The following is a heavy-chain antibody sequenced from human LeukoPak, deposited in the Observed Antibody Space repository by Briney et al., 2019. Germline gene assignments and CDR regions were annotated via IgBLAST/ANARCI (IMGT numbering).Heavy chain of an antibody. V-gene: IGHV1-18*01. J-gene: IGHJ5*02. CDR2: ISAYNGNT. CDR1: GYTFTSYG. Sequence: ASVKVSCKASGYTFTSYGISWVRQAPGQGLEWMGWISAYNGNTNYAQKLQGRVTMTTDTSTSTAYMALRSLRSDDTAVHYCARVHSSSTSCYVQRPFDPWGQGTLVTVSS. D-gene: IGHD2-2*01. CDR3: ARVHSSSTSCYVQRPFDP.